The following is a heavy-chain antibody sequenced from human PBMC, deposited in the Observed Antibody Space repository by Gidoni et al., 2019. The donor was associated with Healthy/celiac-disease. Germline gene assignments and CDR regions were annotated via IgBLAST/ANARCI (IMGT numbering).Heavy chain of an antibody. CDR2: INHSGST. CDR1: GGSFSGYY. V-gene: IGHV4-34*01. D-gene: IGHD6-19*01. Sequence: QVQLQQWGAGMLKPSETLSLTCAVYGGSFSGYYWSWIRQPPGKGLECIGEINHSGSTKYNPSLKSRVNISVDTSKNQFSLKLSSSTAADTAVYYFARSGSGWYYYDYGMDVWGQGTTVTVSS. J-gene: IGHJ6*02. CDR3: ARSGSGWYYYDYGMDV.